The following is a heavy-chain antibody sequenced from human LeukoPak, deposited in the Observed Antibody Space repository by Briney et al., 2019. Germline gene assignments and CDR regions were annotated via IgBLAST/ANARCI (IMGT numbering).Heavy chain of an antibody. J-gene: IGHJ4*02. V-gene: IGHV1-8*01. CDR1: GYTFTSYD. D-gene: IGHD3-10*01. CDR2: MNPNSGNT. Sequence: ASVRVSCKASGYTFTSYDINWVRQATGQGLEWMGWMNPNSGNTGYAQKFQGRVTMTRNTSISTAYMELSSLRSEDTAVYYCARGWFGELLKDYWGQGTLVTVSS. CDR3: ARGWFGELLKDY.